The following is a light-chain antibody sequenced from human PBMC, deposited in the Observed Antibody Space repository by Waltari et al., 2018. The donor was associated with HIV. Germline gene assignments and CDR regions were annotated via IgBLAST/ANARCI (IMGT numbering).Light chain of an antibody. CDR3: AAWDDSLNGVV. V-gene: IGLV1-36*01. CDR2: YDD. Sequence: QSVLTQPPSVSEAPRQRVTISCSGSSSNIGNNAVNWYQQLPGKPLKLLIYYDDLLSSGVSDRFSGSKSGTSASLAIGGLQSEDESDYYCAAWDDSLNGVVFGGGT. CDR1: SSNIGNNA. J-gene: IGLJ2*01.